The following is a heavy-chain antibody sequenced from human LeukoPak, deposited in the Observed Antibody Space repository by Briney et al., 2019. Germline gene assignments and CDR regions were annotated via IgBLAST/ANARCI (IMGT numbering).Heavy chain of an antibody. CDR2: IYPDDSDS. Sequence: GESLKISCKGSGYSFTSYWIAWVRQMPGKGLEWMGIIYPDDSDSRYSPSFQGQVSISADKSISTAYLQWSSLRASDTAMYFCARRFKDGGGSGGIDYWGQGTLVTVSS. D-gene: IGHD4-23*01. CDR3: ARRFKDGGGSGGIDY. J-gene: IGHJ4*02. V-gene: IGHV5-51*01. CDR1: GYSFTSYW.